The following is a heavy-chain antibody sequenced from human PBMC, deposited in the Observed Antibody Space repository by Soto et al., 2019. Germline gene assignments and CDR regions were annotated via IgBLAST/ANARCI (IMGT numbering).Heavy chain of an antibody. Sequence: GGSLRLSCVASGFSFNKYAMIWVRQAPGKGQEWVSGITGSGNTIEYTASVKGRFTISRDNSKNTVYLQMDGLRAEDTAMYYCAKDDVAGYGLWLVSDWGQAITVTVSS. CDR1: GFSFNKYA. J-gene: IGHJ4*02. D-gene: IGHD2-21*01. CDR3: AKDDVAGYGLWLVSD. CDR2: ITGSGNTI. V-gene: IGHV3-23*01.